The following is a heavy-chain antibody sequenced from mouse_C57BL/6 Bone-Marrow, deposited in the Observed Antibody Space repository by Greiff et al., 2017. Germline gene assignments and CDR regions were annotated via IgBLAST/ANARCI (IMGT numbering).Heavy chain of an antibody. CDR3: ARMSYYYGSPLDY. CDR1: GFSLSTFGMG. D-gene: IGHD1-1*01. Sequence: LQQSGPGILQPSQTLSLTCSFSGFSLSTFGMGVGWIRQPSGKGLEWLAHIWWDDDKYYNPALKSRLTISKDTSKNQVFLKIANVDTADTATYYCARMSYYYGSPLDYWGQGTTLTVSS. V-gene: IGHV8-8*01. CDR2: IWWDDDK. J-gene: IGHJ2*01.